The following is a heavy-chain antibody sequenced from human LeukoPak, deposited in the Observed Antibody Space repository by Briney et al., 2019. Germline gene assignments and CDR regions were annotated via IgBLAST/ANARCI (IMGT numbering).Heavy chain of an antibody. CDR3: ARSKSPDFWSGWSTDNWFDP. V-gene: IGHV4-4*07. D-gene: IGHD3-3*01. Sequence: SETLSLSCTVSGGSISSYYWSWVRQPAGKGLEWVGRIYTSGSTNYNPSLKRRVTMSVDTPKNQFSLKLSSVTAAETAVYYCARSKSPDFWSGWSTDNWFDPWGQGTLVTVSS. CDR1: GGSISSYY. J-gene: IGHJ5*02. CDR2: IYTSGST.